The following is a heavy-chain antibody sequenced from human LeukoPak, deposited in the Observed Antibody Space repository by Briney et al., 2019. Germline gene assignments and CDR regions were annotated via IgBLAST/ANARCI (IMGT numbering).Heavy chain of an antibody. V-gene: IGHV1-46*01. J-gene: IGHJ4*02. D-gene: IGHD5-24*01. Sequence: GASVKVSCKASGYSFISYYIHWVRQAPGQGLEWMGMIDSSSDTTNYAQKFQGRISMTRDTSTSTVYVDLSSLTSEDTAMYYCARPRSLQPKSPFDCWGQGTLVTVSS. CDR1: GYSFISYY. CDR3: ARPRSLQPKSPFDC. CDR2: IDSSSDTT.